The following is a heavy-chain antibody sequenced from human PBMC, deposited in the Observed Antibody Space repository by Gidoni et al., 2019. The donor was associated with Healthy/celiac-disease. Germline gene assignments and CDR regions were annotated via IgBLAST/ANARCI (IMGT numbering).Heavy chain of an antibody. CDR3: ARIGDDSSGFDY. Sequence: QVQLVQSGAEVKKPGSSVKVSCTASGGTCSSYAISWVRQAPGQGLEWMGGIIPIVGTSNDAQTFQGSVTMTADQSTSTAYMELSSLRSEDTAVYYCARIGDDSSGFDYWGQGTLVTVSS. D-gene: IGHD3-22*01. J-gene: IGHJ4*02. CDR2: IIPIVGTS. CDR1: GGTCSSYA. V-gene: IGHV1-69*01.